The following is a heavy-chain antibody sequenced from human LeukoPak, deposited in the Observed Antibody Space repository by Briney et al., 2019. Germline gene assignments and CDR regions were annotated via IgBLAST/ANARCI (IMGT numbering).Heavy chain of an antibody. CDR2: INSVGST. J-gene: IGHJ4*02. CDR1: GFTFRTYW. Sequence: GGSLRLSCTASGFTFRTYWTHWVRQAPGKGLVWVSRINSVGSTRYADSVKGRFTISRDNAKNTLYLQMNSLRTEDTAVYYCAKIYDILPWCPEWWGLGTLVTVSS. D-gene: IGHD3-9*01. V-gene: IGHV3-74*01. CDR3: AKIYDILPWCPEW.